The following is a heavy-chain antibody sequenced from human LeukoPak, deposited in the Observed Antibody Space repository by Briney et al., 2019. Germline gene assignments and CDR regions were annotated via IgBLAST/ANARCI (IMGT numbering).Heavy chain of an antibody. CDR1: GDSFTTNY. Sequence: SETLSLTCTVSGDSFTTNYWSWIRQSPGKGLGWIGYMIYSGSTTYNPSLKSRVTISLDTSKNQFSLKLSSVTAADTAVYYCARDRWFDCWGQGTLVTVSS. CDR2: MIYSGST. J-gene: IGHJ5*01. CDR3: ARDRWFDC. V-gene: IGHV4-59*01.